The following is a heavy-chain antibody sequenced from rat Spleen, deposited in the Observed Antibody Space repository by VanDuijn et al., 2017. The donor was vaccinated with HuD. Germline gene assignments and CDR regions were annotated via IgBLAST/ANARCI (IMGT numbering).Heavy chain of an antibody. V-gene: IGHV2S8*01. CDR3: ARLSQFDY. J-gene: IGHJ2*01. Sequence: QVQLKESGPDLVQPSQTLSLTCTVSGFSLTSYGVSWVRQPPGKGLEWIAAISSGGSTYYNSVLKSRLSISRDTSKSQVFLKMNSLQTEDTAMYFCARLSQFDYWGQGVMVTVSS. CDR1: GFSLTSYG. CDR2: ISSGGST.